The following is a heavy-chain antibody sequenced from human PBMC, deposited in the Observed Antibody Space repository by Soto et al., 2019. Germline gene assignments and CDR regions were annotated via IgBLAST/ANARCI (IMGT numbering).Heavy chain of an antibody. D-gene: IGHD2-15*01. V-gene: IGHV3-30*18. CDR1: GFTFSSYG. CDR2: ISYDGSNK. Sequence: QVQLVESGGGVVQPGRSLRLSCAASGFTFSSYGMHWVRQAPGKGLEWVAVISYDGSNKYYADSVKDRFTISRDNSKNTLYLQMNSLRAEDMAVYYCAKETYSGPLDYWGQGTLVTVSS. CDR3: AKETYSGPLDY. J-gene: IGHJ4*02.